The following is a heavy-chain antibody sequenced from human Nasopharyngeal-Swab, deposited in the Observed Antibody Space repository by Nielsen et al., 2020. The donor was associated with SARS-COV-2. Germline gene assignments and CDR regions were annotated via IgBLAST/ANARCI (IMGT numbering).Heavy chain of an antibody. J-gene: IGHJ4*02. CDR2: ISCNSGSI. CDR3: TRHVSEYYFDQ. D-gene: IGHD2/OR15-2a*01. CDR1: GFTFYDDA. V-gene: IGHV3-9*01. Sequence: SLEISCAASGFTFYDDAMHWVRQAPGKGLEWVSGISCNSGSICYADSVKGRFTISRDNAKNSLYLQMNSLRTKDTALYFCTRHVSEYYFDQWGQGTLVTVSS.